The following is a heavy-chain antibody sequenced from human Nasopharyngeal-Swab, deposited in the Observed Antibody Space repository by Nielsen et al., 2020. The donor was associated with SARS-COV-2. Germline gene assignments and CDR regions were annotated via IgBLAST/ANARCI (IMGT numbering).Heavy chain of an antibody. CDR1: GFSFSSYA. Sequence: ESLKISCAASGFSFSSYAMNWLRQAPGKGLEWVSAISGSGGATYYSKSVKGRFTLSRDNSKNTLYLQMNSLRVEEPALYYCAKDRGFDISGSKGIDYGGRGILVTVSP. V-gene: IGHV3-23*01. D-gene: IGHD3-22*01. CDR2: ISGSGGAT. J-gene: IGHJ4*02. CDR3: AKDRGFDISGSKGIDY.